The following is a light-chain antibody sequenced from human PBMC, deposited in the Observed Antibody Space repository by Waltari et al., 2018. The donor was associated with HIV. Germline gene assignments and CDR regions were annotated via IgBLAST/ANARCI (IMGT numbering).Light chain of an antibody. CDR3: QVWDNTINHVI. CDR2: EDS. V-gene: IGLV3-21*02. Sequence: SYVLTQAPSVSVAPGQTARITCGGNKIGSRSVHWYQQKPGQAPVLVVDEDSDLPSGIPERFSGFNSENTATLTISRVGAGDEADYYCQVWDNTINHVIFGGGTKLTVL. J-gene: IGLJ2*01. CDR1: KIGSRS.